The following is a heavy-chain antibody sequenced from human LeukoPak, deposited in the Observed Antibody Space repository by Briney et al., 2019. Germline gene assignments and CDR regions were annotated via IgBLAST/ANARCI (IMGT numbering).Heavy chain of an antibody. CDR1: GFTFKICA. J-gene: IGHJ4*02. V-gene: IGHV3-23*01. CDR3: AKDDSMTLDHFDW. D-gene: IGHD4-11*01. CDR2: INYSGGHK. Sequence: GGSLRLSCVASGFTFKICAMSWVRQAPGKGLEWVSGINYSGGHKYYADSVKGRYTISRDSSKNTLSLQMNSLTTEDTAVYYCAKDDSMTLDHFDWWGEGALVTASS.